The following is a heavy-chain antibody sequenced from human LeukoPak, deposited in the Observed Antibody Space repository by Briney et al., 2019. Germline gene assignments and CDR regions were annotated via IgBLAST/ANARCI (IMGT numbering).Heavy chain of an antibody. J-gene: IGHJ4*02. D-gene: IGHD5-24*01. CDR3: VPAEMQ. V-gene: IGHV3-74*01. CDR1: GFSVSSKW. Sequence: GGSLRLACAASGFSVSSKWMHWVRQAPGEGLMWVSLISRDTDGARTNYADSVKGRFTISRNYAKNTVYLQMNSLRAEDTAVYYCVPAEMQWGQGTLVTVSS. CDR2: ISRDTDGART.